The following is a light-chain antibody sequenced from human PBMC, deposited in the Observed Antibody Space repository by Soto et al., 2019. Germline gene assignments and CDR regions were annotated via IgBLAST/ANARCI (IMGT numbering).Light chain of an antibody. V-gene: IGKV3-20*01. CDR2: AAS. CDR3: LQYGSSPPYT. CDR1: QSVSSSY. Sequence: EIVLTQSPGTLSLSPGERATLSCRASQSVSSSYLAWYQHKPGQAPRLLIYAASSRATGIPDRFSGSGSGTDFTLTISRREPEDFAVYYCLQYGSSPPYTFGQGTKLEIK. J-gene: IGKJ2*01.